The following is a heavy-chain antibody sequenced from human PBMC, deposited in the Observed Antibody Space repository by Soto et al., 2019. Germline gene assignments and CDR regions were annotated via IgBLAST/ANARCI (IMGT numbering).Heavy chain of an antibody. J-gene: IGHJ4*02. CDR1: GETFSRSA. CDR2: IHAGNGNT. Sequence: GASVKVSCKTSGETFSRSAIHWVRQVPGQGPEWMGWIHAGNGNTKYSQKFQDRLTVTRDTSASTAYMELSSLRSEDTGIYYCERDGPGWYFDHWSQGTLVTVSS. CDR3: ERDGPGWYFDH. D-gene: IGHD6-19*01. V-gene: IGHV1-3*01.